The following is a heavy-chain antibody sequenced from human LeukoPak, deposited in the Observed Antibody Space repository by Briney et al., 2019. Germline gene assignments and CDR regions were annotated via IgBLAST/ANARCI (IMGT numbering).Heavy chain of an antibody. CDR1: GGSISSYY. V-gene: IGHV4-59*01. Sequence: SETLSLTCTVSGGSISSYYWSWIRQPPGKGLEWIGYIYYSGSTNYNPSLKSRVTTSVDTSKNQFSLKLSSVTAADTAVYYCARGYLNWFDPWGQGTLVTVSS. CDR2: IYYSGST. J-gene: IGHJ5*02. CDR3: ARGYLNWFDP. D-gene: IGHD2/OR15-2a*01.